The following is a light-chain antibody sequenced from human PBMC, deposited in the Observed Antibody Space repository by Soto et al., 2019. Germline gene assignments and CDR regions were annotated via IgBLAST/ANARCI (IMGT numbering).Light chain of an antibody. V-gene: IGKV3-15*01. CDR3: QKYNNWPRT. CDR2: DES. J-gene: IGKJ1*01. Sequence: ELVMTQSPATLSLSPGERATFSCRASQSVSSNLAWHQQKTGQAPRLLIYDESTRATGIPDRFSGSGSGTELNLTISSLQSEDFAVYYCQKYNNWPRTFGQGTKVDIK. CDR1: QSVSSN.